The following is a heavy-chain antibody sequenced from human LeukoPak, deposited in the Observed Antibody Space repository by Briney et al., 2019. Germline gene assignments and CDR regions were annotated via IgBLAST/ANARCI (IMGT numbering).Heavy chain of an antibody. CDR2: ISGSGDDT. CDR3: ANLGIGH. J-gene: IGHJ4*02. Sequence: ETLSLTCTVSGGSISSGTYFWSWIRQHPGKGLEWVSGISGSGDDTYYADSVKGRFTISRDNSKNTLYLQMNSLRAEDTAVYYCANLGIGHWGQGTLVTVSS. V-gene: IGHV3-23*01. CDR1: GGSISSGTYF. D-gene: IGHD1-14*01.